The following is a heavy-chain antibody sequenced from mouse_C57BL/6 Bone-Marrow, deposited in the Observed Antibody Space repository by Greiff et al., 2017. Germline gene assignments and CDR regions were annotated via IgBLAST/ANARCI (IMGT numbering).Heavy chain of an antibody. J-gene: IGHJ4*01. CDR3: TNPYWDLY. CDR2: IDPENGDT. CDR1: GFNIKDDY. Sequence: EVQLQESGAELVRPGASVKLSCTASGFNIKDDYMHWVKQRPEQGLEWIGWIDPENGDTAYASKFQGKATITAETSSNTAYLQLSSLTSEDTAVYYCTNPYWDLYWGQRTSVTVSS. V-gene: IGHV14-4*01. D-gene: IGHD4-1*01.